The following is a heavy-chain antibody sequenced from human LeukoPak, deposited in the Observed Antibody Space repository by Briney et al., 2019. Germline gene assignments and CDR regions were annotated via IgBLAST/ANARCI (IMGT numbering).Heavy chain of an antibody. D-gene: IGHD3-10*01. CDR2: IYSSGST. Sequence: SETLSLTCTVSGGSISSYYWSWIRQPPGKGLEWIGRIYSSGSTNYNPSFKSRVTISVDTSKNQFSLKLSSVTAADTAVYYCARGEMNYYESGGYHYCYHYSMDVWGKGTTVTISS. CDR3: ARGEMNYYESGGYHYCYHYSMDV. CDR1: GGSISSYY. V-gene: IGHV4-59*08. J-gene: IGHJ6*03.